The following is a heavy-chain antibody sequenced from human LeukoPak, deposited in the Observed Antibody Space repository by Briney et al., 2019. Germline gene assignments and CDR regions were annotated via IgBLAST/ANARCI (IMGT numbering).Heavy chain of an antibody. CDR1: GFTFSSYS. CDR2: ISSSSSSI. D-gene: IGHD5-18*01. CDR3: ARDLGYTYGYFVFDS. J-gene: IGHJ5*01. Sequence: PGGSPRLSCAASGFTFSSYSMNWVRQAAGKGLEWVSYISSSSSSIYYADSVKGRFSISRDNAKNSLYLQMNSLRDEDTAVYFCARDLGYTYGYFVFDSWGQGTLVTVSS. V-gene: IGHV3-48*02.